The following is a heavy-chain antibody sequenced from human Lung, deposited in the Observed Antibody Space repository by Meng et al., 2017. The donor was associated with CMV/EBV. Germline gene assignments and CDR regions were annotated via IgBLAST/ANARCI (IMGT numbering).Heavy chain of an antibody. D-gene: IGHD3-10*01. J-gene: IGHJ4*02. CDR1: GYTFTNYD. CDR2: INPNNYNT. CDR3: ARGRAGSGSPYYFDY. V-gene: IGHV1-8*01. Sequence: AXVXVSXXASGYTFTNYDINWVRRATGQGLEWLGWINPNNYNTGYAHQFQGRVTMTRTTSISTAYLELSGLRSEDTAVYYCARGRAGSGSPYYFDYWGQGTLVXVSS.